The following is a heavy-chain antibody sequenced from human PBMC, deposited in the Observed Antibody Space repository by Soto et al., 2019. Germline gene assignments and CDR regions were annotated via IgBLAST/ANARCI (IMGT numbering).Heavy chain of an antibody. CDR2: VSSNGRST. V-gene: IGHV3-64D*06. J-gene: IGHJ4*02. CDR3: VVQHGAYNAYQGYFDY. CDR1: GFTLTDYA. D-gene: IGHD5-12*01. Sequence: PGGSLRLSCSASGFTLTDYAMHWVRQAPGKGLEFVSAVSSNGRSTYYADSVKGRFAISRDTSKNTLYLQMSSLKTEDTAVFHCVVQHGAYNAYQGYFDYWGRGTLVTVSS.